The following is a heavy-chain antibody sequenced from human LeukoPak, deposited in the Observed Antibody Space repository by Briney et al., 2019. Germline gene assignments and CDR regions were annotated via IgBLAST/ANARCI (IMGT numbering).Heavy chain of an antibody. CDR2: IHPNSGGT. V-gene: IGHV1-2*02. J-gene: IGHJ4*02. CDR1: GYTFTAYY. Sequence: ASVKASCKASGYTFTAYYLHWVRQAPGQGLEWMGWIHPNSGGTNYAQNFQGRGSMTTDTSISTVYMELSRLRSDDTAVYYCARDYYGSGTYYKDYWGQGTLVTVSS. CDR3: ARDYYGSGTYYKDY. D-gene: IGHD3-10*01.